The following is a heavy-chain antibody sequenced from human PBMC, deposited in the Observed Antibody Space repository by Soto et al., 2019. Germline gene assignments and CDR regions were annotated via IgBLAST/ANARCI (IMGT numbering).Heavy chain of an antibody. CDR1: GYTFSSYG. Sequence: QVQLVQSGAEVKKPGASVKVSCRASGYTFSSYGISWVRQAPGQGPEWMGWISAYNGDRNYAQKFQGRVTLTTDTVTSTAYRELRSLRSDDTAVYYCARELSGTYGSYFDYWGQGTLVTVSS. J-gene: IGHJ4*02. CDR3: ARELSGTYGSYFDY. V-gene: IGHV1-18*01. CDR2: ISAYNGDR. D-gene: IGHD1-26*01.